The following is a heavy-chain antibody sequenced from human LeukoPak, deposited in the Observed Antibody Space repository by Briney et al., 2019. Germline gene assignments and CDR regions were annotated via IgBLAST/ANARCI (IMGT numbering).Heavy chain of an antibody. D-gene: IGHD5-12*01. CDR2: INHSGST. V-gene: IGHV4-34*01. CDR1: GGSFSRYY. Sequence: SETLSLTCAVYGGSFSRYYWSWIRQPPGKGLEWIGEINHSGSTNYNPSLKSRVTISVDTSKNQFSLKLSSVTAADTAVYYCASFTDYDYDYWGQGTLVTVSS. CDR3: ASFTDYDYDY. J-gene: IGHJ4*02.